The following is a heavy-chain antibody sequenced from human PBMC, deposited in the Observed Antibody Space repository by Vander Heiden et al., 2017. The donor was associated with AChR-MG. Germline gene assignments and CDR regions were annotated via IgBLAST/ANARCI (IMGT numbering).Heavy chain of an antibody. CDR2: ISYDGSNK. Sequence: QVQLVESGGGVVQPGRPLRLSCAASGFTFRSYAMHWVRQAPGKGLEWVAVISYDGSNKYYADSVKGRFTISRDNSKNTLYLQMNSLRAEDTAVYYCARDGLYYDFWSGYYSGIMDVWGQGTTVTVSS. CDR3: ARDGLYYDFWSGYYSGIMDV. J-gene: IGHJ6*02. D-gene: IGHD3-3*01. V-gene: IGHV3-30-3*01. CDR1: GFTFRSYA.